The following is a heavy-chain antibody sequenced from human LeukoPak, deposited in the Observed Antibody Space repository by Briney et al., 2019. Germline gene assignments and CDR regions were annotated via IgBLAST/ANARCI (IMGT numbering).Heavy chain of an antibody. D-gene: IGHD2-2*03. CDR1: GXXXXXGXXX. Sequence: SETLSLTCAXXGXXXXXGXXXXXXXRXXXXKXXXXXGSIYXSGSTSYNPSLKSRVXISVDRSKNQFSLKLSSVTAADXAVYYCARGVDFVYDAFDIWGQGTMVTVSS. V-gene: IGHV4-30-2*01. CDR3: ARGVDFVYDAFDI. J-gene: IGHJ3*02. CDR2: IYXSGST.